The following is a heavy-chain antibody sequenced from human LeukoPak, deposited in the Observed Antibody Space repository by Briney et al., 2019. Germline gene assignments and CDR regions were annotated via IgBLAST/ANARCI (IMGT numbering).Heavy chain of an antibody. CDR2: INHSGST. CDR3: ARVFVVVPAANNWFDP. CDR1: GGSFSGYY. J-gene: IGHJ5*02. V-gene: IGHV4-34*01. Sequence: SETLSLTCAVYGGSFSGYYWSWIHQPPGKGLEWIGEINHSGSTNYNPSLKSRVTISVDTSKNQFSLKLSSVTAADTAVYYCARVFVVVPAANNWFDPWGQGTLVTVSS. D-gene: IGHD2-2*01.